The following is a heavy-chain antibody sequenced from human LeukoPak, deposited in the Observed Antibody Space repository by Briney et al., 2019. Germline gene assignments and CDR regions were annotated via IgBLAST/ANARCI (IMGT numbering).Heavy chain of an antibody. CDR2: ISGFNT. J-gene: IGHJ4*02. D-gene: IGHD2-2*01. CDR3: AKDVCTSPSCLLYFDS. Sequence: GGSLRLSCTTSGFAFSNYAMNWVRQAPGKGPEWVSGISGFNTYYADSVKGRFTIFRDNSKNVLYLQMDRLRAEDTAVYSCAKDVCTSPSCLLYFDSWGQGTLVTASS. V-gene: IGHV3-23*01. CDR1: GFAFSNYA.